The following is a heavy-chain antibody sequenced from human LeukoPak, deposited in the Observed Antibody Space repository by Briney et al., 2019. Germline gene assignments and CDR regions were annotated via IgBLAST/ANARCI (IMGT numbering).Heavy chain of an antibody. D-gene: IGHD3-22*01. V-gene: IGHV1-8*02. Sequence: ASVKVSCKASGYTFTGYYMHWVRQATGQGLEWMGWMNPNSGNTGYAQKFQGRVTMTRNTSISTAYMELSSLRSEDTAVYYCAREGGNYYDPYGMDVWGQGTTVTVSS. CDR2: MNPNSGNT. CDR1: GYTFTGYY. J-gene: IGHJ6*02. CDR3: AREGGNYYDPYGMDV.